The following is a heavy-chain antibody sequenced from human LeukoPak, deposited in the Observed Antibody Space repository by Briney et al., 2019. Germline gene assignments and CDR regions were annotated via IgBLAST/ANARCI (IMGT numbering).Heavy chain of an antibody. D-gene: IGHD6-13*01. CDR1: GGSISSYY. J-gene: IGHJ4*02. CDR2: IYYSGST. Sequence: SETLSLTCTVSGGSISSYYWSWIRQPPGKGLEWIGYIYYSGSTNYNPSLKSRVTISVDTSKNQFSLKLSSVTAADTAVYYCARDRSWYRFDYWGQGTLVTVSS. CDR3: ARDRSWYRFDY. V-gene: IGHV4-59*01.